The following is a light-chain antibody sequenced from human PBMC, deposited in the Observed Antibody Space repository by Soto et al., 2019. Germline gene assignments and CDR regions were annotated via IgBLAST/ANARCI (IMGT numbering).Light chain of an antibody. CDR3: QQYGSSPFS. J-gene: IGKJ3*01. Sequence: EIVLTQSPGTLSLSPGERATLSCWASQSISSNYLAWYQQKPGQPPRLLISGSSIRATGIPKRFSGSASGTNFTLSIISLEPEDFAVFYCQQYGSSPFSSGPGTKVDFK. V-gene: IGKV3-20*01. CDR1: QSISSNY. CDR2: GSS.